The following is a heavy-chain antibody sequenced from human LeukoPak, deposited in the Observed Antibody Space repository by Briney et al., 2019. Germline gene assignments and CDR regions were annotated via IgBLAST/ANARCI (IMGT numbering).Heavy chain of an antibody. D-gene: IGHD3-16*01. J-gene: IGHJ6*02. Sequence: PGGSLRLSCAASGFTFSSYSMNWVRQAPGKGLEWVSSISSSSSYIYYADSVKGRFTISRDNSKNTLYLQMNSLRAEDTAVYYCAKNPRWDLWPGYGMDVWGQGTTVTVSS. V-gene: IGHV3-21*04. CDR2: ISSSSSYI. CDR3: AKNPRWDLWPGYGMDV. CDR1: GFTFSSYS.